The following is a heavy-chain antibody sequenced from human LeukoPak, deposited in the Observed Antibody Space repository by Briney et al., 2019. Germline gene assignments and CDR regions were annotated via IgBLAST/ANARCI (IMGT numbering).Heavy chain of an antibody. Sequence: PGGSLRLSCAASGFTFSDYYMSWIRQAPGKGLEWVSYISSSGSTIYYADSVKGRFTISRDNAKNSLYLQMNSLRAEDTAVYYCARVRQWLGPQYYYYGMDVWGQGTTVTVSS. J-gene: IGHJ6*02. CDR2: ISSSGSTI. D-gene: IGHD6-19*01. V-gene: IGHV3-11*01. CDR1: GFTFSDYY. CDR3: ARVRQWLGPQYYYYGMDV.